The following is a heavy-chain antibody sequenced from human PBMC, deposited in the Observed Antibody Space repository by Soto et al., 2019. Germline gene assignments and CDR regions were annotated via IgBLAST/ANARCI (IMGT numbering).Heavy chain of an antibody. V-gene: IGHV3-11*01. CDR3: ARDYGEYPGEGVSYYYYYMDV. CDR1: GFTFSDYY. J-gene: IGHJ6*03. D-gene: IGHD3-10*01. Sequence: GGSLRLSCAASGFTFSDYYMSWIRQAPGKGLEWVSYISSSGSTIYYADSVKGRFTISRDNAKNSLYLQMNSLRAEDTAVYYCARDYGEYPGEGVSYYYYYMDVWGKGTTVTVSS. CDR2: ISSSGSTI.